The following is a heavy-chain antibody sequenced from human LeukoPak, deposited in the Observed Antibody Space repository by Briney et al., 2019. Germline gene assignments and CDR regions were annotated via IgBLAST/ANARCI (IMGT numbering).Heavy chain of an antibody. V-gene: IGHV3-30*02. D-gene: IGHD3-10*01. Sequence: GGSLRLSCAASGFTFNNYGMNWVRQAPGKGLEWVAFIRYDGSKTYYTDSVKGRFTFSRDNSKNTLFLQMNSLRVEDTAVYYCAKDGGGDYGSGSYLVFDYWGQGTLVTVSS. CDR1: GFTFNNYG. CDR3: AKDGGGDYGSGSYLVFDY. J-gene: IGHJ4*02. CDR2: IRYDGSKT.